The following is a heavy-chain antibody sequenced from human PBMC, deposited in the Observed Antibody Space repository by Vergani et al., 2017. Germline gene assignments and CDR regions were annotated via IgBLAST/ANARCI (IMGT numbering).Heavy chain of an antibody. D-gene: IGHD4-11*01. V-gene: IGHV3-21*04. Sequence: EVQLVESGGGLVKPGGSLRLSCAASGFTFSSYSMNWVRQAPGKGLEWVSSISSSSSYIYYADSVKGRFTSSRDNAKNSLYLQMNSLRAEDTAVYYCARYLDYPGGYYYYGMDVWGQGTTVTVSS. CDR2: ISSSSSYI. CDR3: ARYLDYPGGYYYYGMDV. CDR1: GFTFSSYS. J-gene: IGHJ6*02.